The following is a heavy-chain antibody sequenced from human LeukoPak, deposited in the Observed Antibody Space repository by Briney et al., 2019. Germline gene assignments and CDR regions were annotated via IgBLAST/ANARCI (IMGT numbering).Heavy chain of an antibody. Sequence: ASVKVSCKASGYTFTGYYMHWVRQAPGQGLEWMGWISAYNGNTNYAQKLQGRVTMTTDTSTSTAYMELRSLRSDDTAVYYCASHDSSGYYLDWGQGTLVTVSS. D-gene: IGHD3-22*01. J-gene: IGHJ4*02. CDR3: ASHDSSGYYLD. CDR2: ISAYNGNT. V-gene: IGHV1-18*04. CDR1: GYTFTGYY.